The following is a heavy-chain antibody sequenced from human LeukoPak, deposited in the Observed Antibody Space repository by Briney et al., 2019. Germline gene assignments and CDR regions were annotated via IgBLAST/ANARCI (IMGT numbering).Heavy chain of an antibody. J-gene: IGHJ4*02. CDR3: AKQFLTGTTRGYFDY. D-gene: IGHD1-20*01. CDR2: ISTSGGST. V-gene: IGHV3-23*01. Sequence: PGGSLRLSCAASGFTFSSYAMSWVRQAPGKGLEWVSAISTSGGSTYYADSVKGRFTISRDNSKNTLYLQMNGLRAEDTAVYYCAKQFLTGTTRGYFDYWGQGTLVTVSS. CDR1: GFTFSSYA.